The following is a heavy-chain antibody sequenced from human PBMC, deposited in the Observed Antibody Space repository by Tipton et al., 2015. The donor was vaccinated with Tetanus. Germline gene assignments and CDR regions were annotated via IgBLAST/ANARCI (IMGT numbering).Heavy chain of an antibody. CDR1: GFTFSSYA. D-gene: IGHD1-14*01. J-gene: IGHJ1*01. CDR2: LSGSADRT. Sequence: SLRLSCAVSGFTFSSYAMSWVRQAPGKGLEWVSSLSGSADRTFYAGPVKGRFTISRDNSKNALYLQMNGLRVEDTAVYYCSAATGAHWGQGTLVTVSS. CDR3: SAATGAH. V-gene: IGHV3-23*01.